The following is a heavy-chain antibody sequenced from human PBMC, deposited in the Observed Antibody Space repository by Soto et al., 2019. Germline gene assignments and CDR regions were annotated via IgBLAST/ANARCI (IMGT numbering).Heavy chain of an antibody. D-gene: IGHD3-9*01. CDR2: INHSGST. V-gene: IGHV4-34*01. CDR1: GGSLSEYC. J-gene: IGHJ6*02. Sequence: SEALCLTWGGYGGSLSEYCWSGSRQAPGKGLEWIGEINHSGSTNYNPSLKSRVTISVDTSKKQFSLKLNSVTAADTAVFYCARGRGGRLTGDFGRYHHYGLDVWAQGTTVPVSS. CDR3: ARGRGGRLTGDFGRYHHYGLDV.